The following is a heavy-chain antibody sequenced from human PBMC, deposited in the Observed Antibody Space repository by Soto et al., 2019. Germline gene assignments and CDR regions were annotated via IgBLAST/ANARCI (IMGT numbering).Heavy chain of an antibody. CDR1: GGSFSGYY. D-gene: IGHD3-16*01. Sequence: SETLSLTCAVYGGSFSGYYWSWIRQPPGKGLEWIGEINHSGSTNYNPSLKSRVTISVDTSKNQFSLKLSSVTAADTAVYYCAREKKGVWFDPWGQGTLVTVSS. CDR3: AREKKGVWFDP. J-gene: IGHJ5*02. CDR2: INHSGST. V-gene: IGHV4-34*01.